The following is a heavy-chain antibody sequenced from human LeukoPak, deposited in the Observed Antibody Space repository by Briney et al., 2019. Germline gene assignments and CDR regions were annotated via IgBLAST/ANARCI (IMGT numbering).Heavy chain of an antibody. Sequence: GGSLRLSCAASGFTFSSNHMSWVRQAPGKGLEWVSVIYSGGNTYYADSVKGRFTVSRDNSKNTLYLQMNSLRAEDTAVYYCARDLSYWGQGTLVTVSS. CDR2: IYSGGNT. CDR3: ARDLSY. J-gene: IGHJ4*02. V-gene: IGHV3-53*01. CDR1: GFTFSSNH.